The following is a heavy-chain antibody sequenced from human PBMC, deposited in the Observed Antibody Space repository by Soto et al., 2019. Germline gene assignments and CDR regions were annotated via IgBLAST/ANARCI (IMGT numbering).Heavy chain of an antibody. D-gene: IGHD2-15*01. J-gene: IGHJ4*02. CDR1: GGSKSSSSDY. CDR2: INYSGTT. Sequence: PSVTRSLTCILSGGSKSSSSDYWAWLRKTPGKGLECIGSINYSGTTCYPGSLTSQLSISIDTSKNQFSLTVNSVTAADTAFYYCARLPHCNADGCIFDSWGQGILVTVS. V-gene: IGHV4-39*01. CDR3: ARLPHCNADGCIFDS.